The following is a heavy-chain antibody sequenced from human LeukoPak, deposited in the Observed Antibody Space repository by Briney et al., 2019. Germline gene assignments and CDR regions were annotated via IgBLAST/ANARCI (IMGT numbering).Heavy chain of an antibody. CDR1: GYTFTSYG. J-gene: IGHJ4*02. V-gene: IGHV1-18*01. D-gene: IGHD3-3*01. CDR3: ARVVPENNYDFWSGSTNFDY. CDR2: ISAYNGNA. Sequence: ASVKVSCKASGYTFTSYGISWVRQAPGQGLEWMGWISAYNGNANYAQKLQGRVTMTTDTSTSTACMELRSLRSDDTAVYYCARVVPENNYDFWSGSTNFDYWGQGTLVTVSS.